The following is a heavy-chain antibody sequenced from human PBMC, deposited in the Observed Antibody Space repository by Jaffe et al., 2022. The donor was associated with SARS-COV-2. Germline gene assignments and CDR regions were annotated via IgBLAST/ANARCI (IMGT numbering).Heavy chain of an antibody. J-gene: IGHJ3*02. V-gene: IGHV3-23*01. D-gene: IGHD6-13*01. CDR3: AKTKGAAAPGGAFDI. CDR1: GFTFSSYA. Sequence: EVQLLESGGGLVQPGGSLRLSCAASGFTFSSYAMSWVRQAPGKGLEWVSGISGSGGYAYYADSVKGRFTISRDNSKNTLYLQMNSLRVEDTAIYYCAKTKGAAAPGGAFDIWGQGTMVTVSS. CDR2: ISGSGGYA.